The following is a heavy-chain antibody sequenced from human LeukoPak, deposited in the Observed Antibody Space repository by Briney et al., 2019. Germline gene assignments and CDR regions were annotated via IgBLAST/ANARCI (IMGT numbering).Heavy chain of an antibody. D-gene: IGHD3-10*01. CDR2: IYHSGST. CDR1: GYSISSGYY. CDR3: ASGGSGSSFDY. Sequence: SETLSLTCTVSGYSISSGYYWGWIRQPPGKGLEWIGSIYHSGSTYYNPFLKSRVTISVDTSKNQFSLKLSSVTAADTAVYYCASGGSGSSFDYWGQGTLVTVSS. J-gene: IGHJ4*02. V-gene: IGHV4-38-2*02.